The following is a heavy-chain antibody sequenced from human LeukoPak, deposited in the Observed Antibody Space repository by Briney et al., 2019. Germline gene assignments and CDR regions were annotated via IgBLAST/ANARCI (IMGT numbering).Heavy chain of an antibody. CDR3: ARPASPYYDFWSGYPFDY. J-gene: IGHJ4*02. Sequence: ASVKVSCKASGGTFSRYAISWVRQAPGQGLEWMGGIIPIFGTANYAQKFQGRVTITADESTSTAYMELSSLRSEDTAVYYCARPASPYYDFWSGYPFDYWGQGTLVTVSS. CDR1: GGTFSRYA. V-gene: IGHV1-69*13. CDR2: IIPIFGTA. D-gene: IGHD3-3*01.